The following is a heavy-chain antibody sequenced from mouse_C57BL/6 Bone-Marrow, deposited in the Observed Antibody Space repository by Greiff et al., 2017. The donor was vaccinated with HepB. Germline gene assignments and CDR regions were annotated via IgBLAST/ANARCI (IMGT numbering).Heavy chain of an antibody. CDR3: VRLSYYEGSMDY. V-gene: IGHV10-1*01. CDR1: GFSFNTYA. CDR2: IRSKSNNYAT. D-gene: IGHD1-1*01. Sequence: EVQLVESGGGLVQPKGSLKLSCAASGFSFNTYAMNWVRQAPGKGLEWVARIRSKSNNYATYYADSVKDRFTISRADSESMLYLQMNNLKTEDTAMYYCVRLSYYEGSMDYWGQGTSVTASS. J-gene: IGHJ4*01.